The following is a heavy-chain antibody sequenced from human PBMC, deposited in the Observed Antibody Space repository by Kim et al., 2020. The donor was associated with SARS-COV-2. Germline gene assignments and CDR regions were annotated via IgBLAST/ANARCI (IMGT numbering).Heavy chain of an antibody. CDR1: GFTFSSYS. CDR3: ARVGEQLGYVNWFDP. D-gene: IGHD6-13*01. CDR2: ISSSSSTI. Sequence: GGSLRLSCAASGFTFSSYSMNWVRQAPGKGLEWVSYISSSSSTIYYADSVKGRFTISRDNAKISLYLQMNSLRDEDTAVYYCARVGEQLGYVNWFDPWGQGTLVTVSS. J-gene: IGHJ5*02. V-gene: IGHV3-48*02.